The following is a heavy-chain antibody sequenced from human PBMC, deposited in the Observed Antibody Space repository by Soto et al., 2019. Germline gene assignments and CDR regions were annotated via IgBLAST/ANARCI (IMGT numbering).Heavy chain of an antibody. V-gene: IGHV1-8*01. CDR3: ARGRQLATYYYYYYMDV. CDR2: MNPNSGNT. CDR1: GYTFTSYD. D-gene: IGHD6-6*01. Sequence: GASVKVSCKASGYTFTSYDINWVRQATGQGLEWMGWMNPNSGNTGYAQKFQGRVTMTRNTSISTAYMELSSLRSEDTAVYYCARGRQLATYYYYYYMDVWGKGTTVTVSS. J-gene: IGHJ6*03.